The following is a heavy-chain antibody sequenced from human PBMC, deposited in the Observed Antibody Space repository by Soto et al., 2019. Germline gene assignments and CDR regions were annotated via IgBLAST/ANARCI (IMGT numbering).Heavy chain of an antibody. D-gene: IGHD3-10*01. CDR3: ARTSGGTYSFDP. CDR2: MHHGGNP. V-gene: IGHV4-4*02. J-gene: IGHJ5*02. Sequence: QVQLQESGPGLVKPSGTLSLTCAVSGDSITNNNWWTWLRQSPGKGLEWIGEMHHGGNPDYNPSLGSRVTISVDKSKNQFSLLLRSVTAEDSAVYYCARTSGGTYSFDPWGQGTLVTVSS. CDR1: GDSITNNNW.